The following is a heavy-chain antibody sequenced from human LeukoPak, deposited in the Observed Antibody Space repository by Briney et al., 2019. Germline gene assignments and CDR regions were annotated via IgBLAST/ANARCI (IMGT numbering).Heavy chain of an antibody. CDR1: GGSFSGYY. J-gene: IGHJ4*02. Sequence: SETLSLTCAVYGGSFSGYYWSWIRQPPGKGLEWIGEINHSGSTNYNPSLKSRVTISVDTSKNQFSLKLSSVTAADTAVYYCARSGYSYGSYFDYWGQGTLVTVSS. CDR3: ARSGYSYGSYFDY. V-gene: IGHV4-34*01. D-gene: IGHD5-18*01. CDR2: INHSGST.